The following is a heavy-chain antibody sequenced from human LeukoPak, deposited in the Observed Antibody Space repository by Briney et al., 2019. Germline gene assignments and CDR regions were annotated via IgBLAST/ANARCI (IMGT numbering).Heavy chain of an antibody. CDR2: IGGSGRST. D-gene: IGHD5-12*01. CDR1: GFTFTTYA. CDR3: AKVIGSGYDFDY. J-gene: IGHJ4*02. Sequence: GGSLRLSCAASGFTFTTYAMSWVRQAPGKGLEWASGIGGSGRSTYYADYVKGRFTISRDNSKNTLYLQMTSLRAEDTAVYFCAKVIGSGYDFDYWGQGTLVTVSS. V-gene: IGHV3-23*01.